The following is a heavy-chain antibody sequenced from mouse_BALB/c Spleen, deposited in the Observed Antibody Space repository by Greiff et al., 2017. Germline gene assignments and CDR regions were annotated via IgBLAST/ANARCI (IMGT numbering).Heavy chain of an antibody. D-gene: IGHD1-1*01. CDR1: GFTFSDYY. CDR3: ARRTVVATRAMDY. J-gene: IGHJ4*01. CDR2: ISDGGSYT. Sequence: EVQLVESGGGLVKPGGSLKLSCAASGFTFSDYYMYWVRQTPEKRLEWVATISDGGSYTYYPDSVKGRFTISRDNAKNNLYLQMSSLKSEDTAMYYCARRTVVATRAMDYWGQGTSVTVSS. V-gene: IGHV5-4*02.